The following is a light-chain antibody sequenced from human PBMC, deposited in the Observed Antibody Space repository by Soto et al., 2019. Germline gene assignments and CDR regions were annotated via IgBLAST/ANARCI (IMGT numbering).Light chain of an antibody. V-gene: IGKV1-5*03. J-gene: IGKJ4*01. CDR3: QHRSNWPLT. CDR2: KAS. Sequence: DIQMTQSPSTLSASVGDRVIITCRASQSISSWLAWYQQKPGKAPELLIYKASSLHSGVPSRFSGSGSGTDFTLTISSLEPEDFAIYYCQHRSNWPLTFGGGTKVDIK. CDR1: QSISSW.